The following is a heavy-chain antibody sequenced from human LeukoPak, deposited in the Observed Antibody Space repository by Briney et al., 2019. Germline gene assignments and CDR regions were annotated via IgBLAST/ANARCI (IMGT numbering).Heavy chain of an antibody. CDR2: ISGSGGST. CDR3: AKDGLYGDYFDY. J-gene: IGHJ4*02. D-gene: IGHD4-17*01. V-gene: IGHV3-23*01. Sequence: PGGSLRLSCAASGFTFSSYAMSWVRQAPGKGLEWVSAISGSGGSTYYADSVKGRFTISRDNSKNTLYLQMNSLRAEDTAVYCCAKDGLYGDYFDYWGQGTLVTVSS. CDR1: GFTFSSYA.